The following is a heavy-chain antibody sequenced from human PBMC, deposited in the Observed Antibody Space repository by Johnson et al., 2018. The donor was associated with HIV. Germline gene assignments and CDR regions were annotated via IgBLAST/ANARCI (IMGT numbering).Heavy chain of an antibody. CDR1: GFTFSDYN. V-gene: IGHV3-11*04. CDR2: ISRSGTTI. Sequence: QVQLVESGGGLVQPGGSLRLSCATYGFTFSDYNMNWIRQAPGKGLEWISYISRSGTTIYYADSVKGRFTISRDNAKSSLSLQMNSLRAEDTAVYYCARESRIWAWGQGTMVTVSS. J-gene: IGHJ3*01. CDR3: ARESRIWA. D-gene: IGHD3-16*01.